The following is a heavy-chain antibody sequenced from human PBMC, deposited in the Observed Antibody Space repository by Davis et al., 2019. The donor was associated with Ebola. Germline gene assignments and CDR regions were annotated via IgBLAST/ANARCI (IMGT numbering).Heavy chain of an antibody. J-gene: IGHJ3*02. Sequence: GESLKISCAASGFTFDDYAMHWVRQAPGKGLEWVSLISWDGGSTYYADSVKGRFTISRDNSKNSLYLQMNSLRAEDTAVYYCAREEYYYDSSGYYCRAFDIWGQGTMVTVSS. V-gene: IGHV3-43D*04. CDR1: GFTFDDYA. CDR2: ISWDGGST. CDR3: AREEYYYDSSGYYCRAFDI. D-gene: IGHD3-22*01.